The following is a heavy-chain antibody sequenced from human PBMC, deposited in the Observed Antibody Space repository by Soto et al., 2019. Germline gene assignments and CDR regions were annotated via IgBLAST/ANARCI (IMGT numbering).Heavy chain of an antibody. CDR1: GFSISSNY. CDR2: TFSGGNT. Sequence: ELQLVETGGGLIQTRGSLRLSCAASGFSISSNYIAWVRQPPGKGLEWVSTTFSGGNTEYAASVKGRCSISRDNYKNTLYLQMDNLRVEDTAVYYCARKPPRAIQGWAFGMDVWGQGTTVSVSS. CDR3: ARKPPRAIQGWAFGMDV. J-gene: IGHJ6*02. D-gene: IGHD2-21*01. V-gene: IGHV3-53*02.